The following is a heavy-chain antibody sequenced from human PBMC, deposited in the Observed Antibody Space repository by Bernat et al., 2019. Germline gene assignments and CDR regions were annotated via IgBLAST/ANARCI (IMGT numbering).Heavy chain of an antibody. V-gene: IGHV4-39*01. Sequence: QLQLQESGPGLVKPSETLSLTCTVSGGSISSSSYYWGWIRQPPGKGLEWIGSIYYSGSTYYNPSLKSRVTISVDTSKNQFSLKLSSVTAADTAVYYCARHRAASVYDAFGIWGQGTMVTVSS. CDR2: IYYSGST. J-gene: IGHJ3*02. D-gene: IGHD6-13*01. CDR3: ARHRAASVYDAFGI. CDR1: GGSISSSSYY.